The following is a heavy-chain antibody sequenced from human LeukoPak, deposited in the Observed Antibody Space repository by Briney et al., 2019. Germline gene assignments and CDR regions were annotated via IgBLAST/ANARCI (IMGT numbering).Heavy chain of an antibody. V-gene: IGHV3-48*04. CDR3: ARDGYNYPDAFDI. CDR1: GFTFSSYS. J-gene: IGHJ3*02. D-gene: IGHD5-24*01. CDR2: ISSSSSTI. Sequence: PGGSLRLSCAASGFTFSSYSMNWVRQAPGKGLEWVSYISSSSSTIYYADSVKGRFTISRDNAKNSLYLQMNSLRAEDTAVYYCARDGYNYPDAFDIWGQGTMVTVSS.